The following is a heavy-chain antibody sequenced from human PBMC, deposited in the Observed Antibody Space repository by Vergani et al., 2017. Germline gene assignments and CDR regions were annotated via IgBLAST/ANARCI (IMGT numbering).Heavy chain of an antibody. CDR2: IHHSGDT. J-gene: IGHJ6*02. V-gene: IGHV4-38-2*02. D-gene: IGHD3-10*01. Sequence: QVQLQESGPGLVKPSETLSLTCTVSGDSVISTDYHWGWIRQPPGKGLEWIGCIHHSGDTHYNSSLKSRVSISIVSSSKFSLSLTSVTAADTAIYYCARHRGSGGFFPSSYFYGMGVWGHGATVTVSS. CDR3: ARHRGSGGFFPSSYFYGMGV. CDR1: GDSVISTDYH.